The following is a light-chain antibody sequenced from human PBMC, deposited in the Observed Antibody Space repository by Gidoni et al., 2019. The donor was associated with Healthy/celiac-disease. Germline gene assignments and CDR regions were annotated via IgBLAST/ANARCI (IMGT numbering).Light chain of an antibody. CDR2: GAS. V-gene: IGKV3-15*01. CDR1: QSVSSN. CDR3: QQYNNWPRGTLT. J-gene: IGKJ4*01. Sequence: IVMTQSPAPLSVSPGERATLPCRASQSVSSNLAWYQQKPGQAPRLLIYGASTRATGIPARFSGSGSGTEFTLTISSLQSEDFAVYYCQQYNNWPRGTLTFGGGTKVEIK.